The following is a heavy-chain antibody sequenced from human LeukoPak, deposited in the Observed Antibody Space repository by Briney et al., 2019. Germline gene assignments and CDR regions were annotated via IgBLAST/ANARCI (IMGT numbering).Heavy chain of an antibody. J-gene: IGHJ4*02. CDR3: ARGPGIATPIDY. CDR2: INHSGST. CDR1: GGSFSGYY. D-gene: IGHD6-6*01. Sequence: SETLSLTCAVYGGSFSGYYWSWIRQPPGKGLEWIGEINHSGSTNYNPSLKSRVTISVDTSKNQFSLKLSSVTAAGTAVYYCARGPGIATPIDYWGQGTLVTVSS. V-gene: IGHV4-34*01.